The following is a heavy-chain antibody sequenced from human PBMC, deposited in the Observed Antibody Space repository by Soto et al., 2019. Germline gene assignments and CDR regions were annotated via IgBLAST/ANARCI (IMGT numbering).Heavy chain of an antibody. CDR1: GFSLSVYGVR. CDR2: IHWNDDK. D-gene: IGHD3-22*01. CDR3: AHTKDSSGFLTS. V-gene: IGHV2-5*01. Sequence: SGPTLVNPTQPLTLTCSFSGFSLSVYGVRVIWFRQPPGETLEWLALIHWNDDKRYSPYLKSRLTITKDTSKNQVVLTLTNLEPLDTGTYFCAHTKDSSGFLTSWGQGILVTVSS. J-gene: IGHJ5*02.